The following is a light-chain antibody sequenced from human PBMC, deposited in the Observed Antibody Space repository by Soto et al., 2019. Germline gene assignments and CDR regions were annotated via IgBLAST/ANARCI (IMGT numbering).Light chain of an antibody. CDR2: EGI. Sequence: QSALTQPASVSGSPGQSITISCTGTSSDVGSYNLVSWYQQHPGKAPKLMIYEGIKRPSGVSNRFSGSKSGSTASLTISGLQAEGEADYYCCSYAGSSLVFGSGTKLTVL. CDR3: CSYAGSSLV. V-gene: IGLV2-23*01. J-gene: IGLJ1*01. CDR1: SSDVGSYNL.